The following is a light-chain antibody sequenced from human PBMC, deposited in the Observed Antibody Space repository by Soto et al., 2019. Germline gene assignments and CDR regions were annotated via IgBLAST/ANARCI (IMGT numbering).Light chain of an antibody. Sequence: DIQMTQSPSSLSASVGDRVTITCRTSQSISNYLNWYKQRPGKAPNLLIYAAYNLHVGVQSKFSGSGSGTEFTLTISSLQPEDYATYYCQQSYSTPRTFGQGTRVEIK. CDR3: QQSYSTPRT. J-gene: IGKJ1*01. V-gene: IGKV1-39*01. CDR1: QSISNY. CDR2: AAY.